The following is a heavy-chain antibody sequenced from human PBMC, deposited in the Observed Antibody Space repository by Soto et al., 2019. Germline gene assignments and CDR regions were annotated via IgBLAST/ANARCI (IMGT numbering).Heavy chain of an antibody. D-gene: IGHD3-10*01. CDR3: ADQYYYGSGSYLHWFDP. J-gene: IGHJ5*02. CDR1: GGTFSSYT. V-gene: IGHV1-69*02. CDR2: IIPILGIA. Sequence: SVKVSCKASGGTFSSYTISWVRQATGQGLEWMGRIIPILGIANYAQKFQGRVTITADKSTSTAYMELSSLRSEDTAVYYCADQYYYGSGSYLHWFDPWGQGTLVTVSS.